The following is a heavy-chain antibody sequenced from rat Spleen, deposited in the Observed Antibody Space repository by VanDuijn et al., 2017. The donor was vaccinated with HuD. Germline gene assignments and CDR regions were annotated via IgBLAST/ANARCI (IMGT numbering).Heavy chain of an antibody. V-gene: IGHV5-29*01. CDR1: GFTFSDFF. CDR2: LSYDGITT. J-gene: IGHJ2*01. D-gene: IGHD1-9*01. Sequence: EVQLVESDGGLVQPGRSLKLSCAASGFTFSDFFLAWVRQAPTKGLEWVATLSYDGITTYYRDSVKGRFTISGDNAKSTLYLQMDSLRSEDTATYYCARRFYGYTDYFDFWGQGVMVTVSS. CDR3: ARRFYGYTDYFDF.